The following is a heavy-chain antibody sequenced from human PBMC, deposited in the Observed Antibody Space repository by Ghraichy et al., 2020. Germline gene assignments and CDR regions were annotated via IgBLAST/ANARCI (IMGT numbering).Heavy chain of an antibody. J-gene: IGHJ4*02. CDR1: GFIFSNYA. CDR3: AKGGIRYSYGNPLDY. Sequence: GGSLRLSCAASGFIFSNYAMNWVRQAPGKGLEWVSGISGSGDSTYYADSVEGRFTISRDNSNNTLCLQMNSLRAEDTAVYYCAKGGIRYSYGNPLDYWGQGTLVTVSS. CDR2: ISGSGDST. D-gene: IGHD5-18*01. V-gene: IGHV3-23*01.